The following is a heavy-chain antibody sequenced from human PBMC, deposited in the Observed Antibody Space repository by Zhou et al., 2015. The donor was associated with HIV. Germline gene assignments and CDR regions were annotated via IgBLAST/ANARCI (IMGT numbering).Heavy chain of an antibody. Sequence: EEQLVESGGGFVKPGGSLRLSCAASGFTFDAYAMHWVRQAPGKGLEWVSGISWNSGSIGYADSVKGRFTISRDNAKNSLYLQMNSLRAEDTALYYCAKDQGVWWLSGMDVWGQGP. J-gene: IGHJ6*02. CDR3: AKDQGVWWLSGMDV. CDR1: GFTFDAYA. CDR2: ISWNSGSI. V-gene: IGHV3-9*01. D-gene: IGHD1-26*01.